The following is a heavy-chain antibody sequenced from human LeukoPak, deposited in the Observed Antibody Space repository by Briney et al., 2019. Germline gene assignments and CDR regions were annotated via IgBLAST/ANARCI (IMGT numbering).Heavy chain of an antibody. Sequence: SQTLSLTCTVSGGSISSSSYYWGWIHQPPGKGLEWIGSIYYSGSTYYNPSLKSRVTISVDTSKNQFSLKLSSVTAADTAVCYCARKGPLLAVYYFDYWGQGTLVTVSS. V-gene: IGHV4-39*07. J-gene: IGHJ4*02. CDR3: ARKGPLLAVYYFDY. CDR2: IYYSGST. CDR1: GGSISSSSYY. D-gene: IGHD3-3*02.